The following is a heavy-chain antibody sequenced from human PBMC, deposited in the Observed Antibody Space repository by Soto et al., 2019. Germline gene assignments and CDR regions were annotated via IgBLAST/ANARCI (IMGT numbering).Heavy chain of an antibody. D-gene: IGHD5-18*01. Sequence: PGGSVRLYCAASGFTFSNYAMSWLRQPPGKGLEWVSAISGSGDRTYYADSVKGRFTISRDNSKNTLYLQMNSLRAEDSAVYYCVKERSGHSYADSWGQGTLVTVSS. V-gene: IGHV3-23*01. CDR2: ISGSGDRT. J-gene: IGHJ4*02. CDR1: GFTFSNYA. CDR3: VKERSGHSYADS.